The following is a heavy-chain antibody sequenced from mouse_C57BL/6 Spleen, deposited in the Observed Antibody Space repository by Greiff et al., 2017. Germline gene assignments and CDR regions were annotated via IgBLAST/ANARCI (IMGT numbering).Heavy chain of an antibody. CDR3: ASPYFDV. CDR1: GYTFTSYW. CDR2: IDPSDSYT. J-gene: IGHJ1*03. V-gene: IGHV1-69*01. Sequence: QVQLQQPGAELVMPGASVKLSCKASGYTFTSYWMHWVKQRPGQGLEWIGEIDPSDSYTNYNQKFKGKSTLTVDKSSSTAYMQLSSLTSEDSAVYDCASPYFDVWGTGTTVTVSS.